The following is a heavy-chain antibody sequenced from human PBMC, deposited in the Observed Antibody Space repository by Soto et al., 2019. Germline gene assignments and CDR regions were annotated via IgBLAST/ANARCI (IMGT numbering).Heavy chain of an antibody. CDR1: GGSISSGGYY. V-gene: IGHV4-31*03. CDR3: ARDRDYYYTDV. Sequence: SETLSLTCTVSGGSISSGGYYWSWIRQHPGKGLEWIGYIYYSGSTYYNPSLKSRVTISVDTSKNQFSLKLSSVTAADTAVYYGARDRDYYYTDVWGKGTTVTVSS. CDR2: IYYSGST. J-gene: IGHJ6*03.